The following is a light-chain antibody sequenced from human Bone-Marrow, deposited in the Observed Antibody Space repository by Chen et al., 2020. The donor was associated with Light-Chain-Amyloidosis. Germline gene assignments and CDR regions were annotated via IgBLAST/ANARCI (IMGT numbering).Light chain of an antibody. CDR2: LAS. CDR3: MQGSLTTFT. J-gene: IGKJ3*01. Sequence: IVMIQSPLSLTVTPGEPASISCTSSHSLLDSDGNNYLDWYLQKPGQSPHLLIYLASEPAPGVPDRFSGSGSSKNFTLKISRVEAEDVGVYNCMQGSLTTFTFGPGTKVEI. CDR1: HSLLDSDGNNY. V-gene: IGKV2-28*01.